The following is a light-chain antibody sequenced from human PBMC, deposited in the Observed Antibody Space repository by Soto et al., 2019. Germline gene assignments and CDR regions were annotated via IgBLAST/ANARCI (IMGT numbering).Light chain of an antibody. CDR3: QSYDSSLYDVV. Sequence: QSVLTQPPSVSGAPGQRVTISCTGTSSNIGAGYDVHWYQQLPGTAPKLLIYGNSNRPSGVPDRFSGSKSGTSASLAITGLQAEDEADYCCQSYDSSLYDVVFGGGTKLTVL. V-gene: IGLV1-40*01. CDR1: SSNIGAGYD. J-gene: IGLJ2*01. CDR2: GNS.